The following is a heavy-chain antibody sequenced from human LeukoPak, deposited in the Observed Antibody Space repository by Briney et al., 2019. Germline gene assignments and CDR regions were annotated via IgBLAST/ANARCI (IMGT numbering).Heavy chain of an antibody. CDR1: GYSFTSYW. CDR3: ARGGLNIVVVPAAHFDY. D-gene: IGHD2-2*01. J-gene: IGHJ4*02. V-gene: IGHV5-51*01. CDR2: IYPGDSDT. Sequence: GESLKISCKGSGYSFTSYWIGWVRQMPGKGLEWMGIIYPGDSDTRYSPSFQGQVTISADKSISTAYLQWSSLKASDTAMYYCARGGLNIVVVPAAHFDYWGQGTLVTVSS.